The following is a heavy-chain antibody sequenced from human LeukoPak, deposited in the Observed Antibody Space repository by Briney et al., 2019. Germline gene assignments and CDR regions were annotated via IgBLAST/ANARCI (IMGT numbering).Heavy chain of an antibody. CDR2: INPSGGST. Sequence: ASVKVSCKASGYTFTSYYMHWVRQAPGQGPEWMGIINPSGGSTSYAQKFQGRVTMTRDTSTSTVYMELSSLRSEDTAVYYCARGGRGSSSVYYYGMDVWGQGTTVTVSS. CDR3: ARGGRGSSSVYYYGMDV. D-gene: IGHD1-26*01. J-gene: IGHJ6*02. V-gene: IGHV1-46*01. CDR1: GYTFTSYY.